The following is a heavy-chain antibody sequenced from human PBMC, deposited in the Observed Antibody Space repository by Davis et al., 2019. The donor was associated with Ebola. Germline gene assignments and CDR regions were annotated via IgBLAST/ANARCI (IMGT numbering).Heavy chain of an antibody. CDR2: INHSGST. Sequence: PGGSLRLSCAVYGGSFSGYYWSWIRQPPGKGLEWIGEINHSGSTNYNPPLKSRVTISVDTSKNQFSLKLSSVTAADTAVYYCASQGRYSSSRDYWGQGTLVTVSS. CDR1: GGSFSGYY. CDR3: ASQGRYSSSRDY. V-gene: IGHV4-34*01. J-gene: IGHJ4*02. D-gene: IGHD6-13*01.